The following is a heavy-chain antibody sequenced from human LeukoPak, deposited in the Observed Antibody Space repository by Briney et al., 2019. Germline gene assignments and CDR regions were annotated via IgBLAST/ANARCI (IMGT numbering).Heavy chain of an antibody. CDR1: GFTFSSYG. Sequence: GGTLRLSCAASGFTFSSYGMSWVRQAPGKGLEWVSAIGGSGGSTYYADSVKGRFTISRDNSKNTLYLQMNSLRPEDTAVYYCARKGGVYGDYTDYYYYYMDVWGKRTTVTVSS. D-gene: IGHD4-17*01. CDR2: IGGSGGST. CDR3: ARKGGVYGDYTDYYYYYMDV. V-gene: IGHV3-23*01. J-gene: IGHJ6*03.